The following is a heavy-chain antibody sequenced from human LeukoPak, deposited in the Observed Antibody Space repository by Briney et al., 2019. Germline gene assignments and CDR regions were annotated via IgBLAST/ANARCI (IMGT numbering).Heavy chain of an antibody. D-gene: IGHD1-7*01. Sequence: SETLSLPCTVSGGSISSYYWSWIRQPPGKGLEGVGDFYYSGSTNYNPSLKSRVTISVDTSKNQFSLKLSSVTAADTAVYYCARVGEEGITGTTGSFDYWGQGTLVTVSS. J-gene: IGHJ4*02. CDR1: GGSISSYY. V-gene: IGHV4-59*01. CDR3: ARVGEEGITGTTGSFDY. CDR2: FYYSGST.